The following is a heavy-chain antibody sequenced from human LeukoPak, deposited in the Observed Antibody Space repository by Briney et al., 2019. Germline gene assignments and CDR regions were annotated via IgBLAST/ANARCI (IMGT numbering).Heavy chain of an antibody. J-gene: IGHJ6*02. CDR2: ISYDGSNK. V-gene: IGHV3-30-3*01. Sequence: GRSLRLSCAASGFTFSSYAMHWVRQAPGKGLEWVAVISYDGSNKYYADSVKGRFTISRDNSKNTLYLQMNSLRAEDTAVYYCARSGTYYDFWSGYPSDYSYGMDVWGQGTTVTVSS. CDR3: ARSGTYYDFWSGYPSDYSYGMDV. D-gene: IGHD3-3*01. CDR1: GFTFSSYA.